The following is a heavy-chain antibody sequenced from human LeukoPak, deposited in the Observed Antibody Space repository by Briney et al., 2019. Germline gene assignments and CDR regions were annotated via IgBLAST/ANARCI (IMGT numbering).Heavy chain of an antibody. CDR3: AQDLAWGAFDH. Sequence: PGGSLRLSCAASGFTFSSYEMNWVRQAPGKGLEWVSGISPSGGGTYYADSVKGRFTISRDDSKNTLSLQMNSLRVEDTAVYYCAQDLAWGAFDHWGRGTLVTVSS. J-gene: IGHJ4*02. D-gene: IGHD7-27*01. CDR2: ISPSGGGT. CDR1: GFTFSSYE. V-gene: IGHV3-23*01.